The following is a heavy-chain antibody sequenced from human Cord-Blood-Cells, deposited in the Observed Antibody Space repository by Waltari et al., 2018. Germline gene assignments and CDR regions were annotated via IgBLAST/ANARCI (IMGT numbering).Heavy chain of an antibody. V-gene: IGHV1-69*01. J-gene: IGHJ4*02. CDR1: GSTFSSYA. CDR3: ASMRWLRHIFDY. Sequence: QVQLVQSGAEVKKPGSSVKVSCKASGSTFSSYAISWVRQAPGQGLEWMGGSIPIFGTANYAQKFQGRVTITADESTSTAYMELSSLRSEDTAVYYCASMRWLRHIFDYWGQGTLVTVSS. CDR2: SIPIFGTA. D-gene: IGHD5-12*01.